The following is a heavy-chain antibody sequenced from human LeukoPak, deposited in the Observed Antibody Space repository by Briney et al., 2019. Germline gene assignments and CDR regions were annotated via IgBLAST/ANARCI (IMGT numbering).Heavy chain of an antibody. CDR3: ASRGGYKFRFTDYYYYMDV. D-gene: IGHD5-24*01. V-gene: IGHV4-34*01. CDR2: INHSGNT. Sequence: SETLSLTCAVYGGSFSGHYWSWIRQPPGKGLEWVGEINHSGNTNYNPSLKSRVTISVDTSKNQFSLKLGSVTAADTSVYYCASRGGYKFRFTDYYYYMDVWGNGTTVTVSS. CDR1: GGSFSGHY. J-gene: IGHJ6*03.